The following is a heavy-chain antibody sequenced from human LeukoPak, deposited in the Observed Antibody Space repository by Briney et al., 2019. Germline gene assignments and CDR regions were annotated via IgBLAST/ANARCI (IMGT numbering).Heavy chain of an antibody. CDR3: ARSMVRGVITAFGY. CDR1: GFTFSSYS. D-gene: IGHD3-10*01. CDR2: ISSSSSYI. V-gene: IGHV3-21*01. J-gene: IGHJ4*02. Sequence: PGGSLRLSCAASGFTFSSYSMNWVRQAPGKGLEWVSSISSSSSYIYYADSVKGRFTISRHNAKNSLYLQMNSLRAEDTAVYYCARSMVRGVITAFGYWGQGTLVTVSS.